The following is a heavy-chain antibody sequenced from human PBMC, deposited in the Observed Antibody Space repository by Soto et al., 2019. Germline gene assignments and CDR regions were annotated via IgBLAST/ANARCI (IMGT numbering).Heavy chain of an antibody. CDR3: AKGPLPGIAVAGLHYYYYGMDV. V-gene: IGHV3-23*01. D-gene: IGHD6-19*01. Sequence: GGSLRLSCAASGFTFSSYAMSWVRQAPGKGLEWVSAISGSGGSTYYADSVKGRFTISRDNSKNTLYLQMNSLRAEDTAVSYCAKGPLPGIAVAGLHYYYYGMDVWGQGTTVTVSS. J-gene: IGHJ6*02. CDR1: GFTFSSYA. CDR2: ISGSGGST.